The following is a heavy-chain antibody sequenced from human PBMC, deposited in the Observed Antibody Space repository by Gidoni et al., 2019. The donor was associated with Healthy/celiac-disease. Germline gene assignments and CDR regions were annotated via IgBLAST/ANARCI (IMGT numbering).Heavy chain of an antibody. D-gene: IGHD3-22*01. J-gene: IGHJ6*02. CDR2: INSSISYI. V-gene: IGHV3-21*01. CDR1: GSTSGSST. Sequence: EVQLVESGGGMAKPGGSMRLSCAASGSTSGSSTMNRVRQAPGKGPGWVSSINSSISYIDDEDSWKGRFTSSRDNAKNSRYLQMNSLRAEDTAVYYCARVRDSSGYYGDQYYYYGMDVWGQGTTVTVSS. CDR3: ARVRDSSGYYGDQYYYYGMDV.